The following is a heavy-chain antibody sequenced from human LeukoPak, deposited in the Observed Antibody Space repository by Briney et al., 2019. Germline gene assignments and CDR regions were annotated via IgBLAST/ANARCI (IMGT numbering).Heavy chain of an antibody. V-gene: IGHV1-18*01. J-gene: IGHJ6*02. Sequence: ASVKVSCKASGYTFTSYGISWVRQAPGQGLEWMGWIRAYNGNTNYAQKLQGRVTMTTDTSTSTAYMELRSLRSDDTAVYYCARDRGYGSGFRYYYGMDVWGQGTTVTVSS. D-gene: IGHD3-10*01. CDR1: GYTFTSYG. CDR3: ARDRGYGSGFRYYYGMDV. CDR2: IRAYNGNT.